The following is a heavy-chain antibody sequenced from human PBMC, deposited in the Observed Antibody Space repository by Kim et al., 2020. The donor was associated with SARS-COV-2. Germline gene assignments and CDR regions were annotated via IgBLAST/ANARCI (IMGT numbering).Heavy chain of an antibody. D-gene: IGHD3-10*01. V-gene: IGHV3-13*01. CDR3: ARTSDKRITMVRGNYGMDV. CDR2: IGTAGDT. CDR1: GFTFSSYD. J-gene: IGHJ6*02. Sequence: GGSLRLSCAASGFTFSSYDMHWVRQATGKGLEWVSAIGTAGDTYYPGSVKGRFTISRENAKNSLYLQMNSLRAGDTAVYYCARTSDKRITMVRGNYGMDVWGQGTTVTVSS.